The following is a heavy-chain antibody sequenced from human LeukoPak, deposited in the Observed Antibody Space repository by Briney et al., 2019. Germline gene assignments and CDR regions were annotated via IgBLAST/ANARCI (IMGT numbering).Heavy chain of an antibody. Sequence: AASVKVSCKASGYTFTGYYMHWVRQAPGQGLEWMGWINPNSGGTNYAQKFQGRVTMTRDTSISTAYMELSRLRSDDTAVYYCARDKYGSGSYSWSKRLDSWGQGTLVTVSS. CDR3: ARDKYGSGSYSWSKRLDS. V-gene: IGHV1-2*02. D-gene: IGHD3-10*01. J-gene: IGHJ4*02. CDR2: INPNSGGT. CDR1: GYTFTGYY.